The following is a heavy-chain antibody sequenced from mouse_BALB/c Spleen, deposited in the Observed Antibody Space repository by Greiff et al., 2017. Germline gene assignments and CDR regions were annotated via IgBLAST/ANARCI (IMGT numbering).Heavy chain of an antibody. D-gene: IGHD1-1*01. J-gene: IGHJ2*01. CDR1: GFTFSDYY. CDR2: ISDGGSYT. Sequence: EVQRVESGGGLVKPGGSLKLSCAASGFTFSDYYMYWVRQTPEKRLEWVATISDGGSYTYYPDSVKGRFTISRDNAKNNLYLQMSSLKSEDTAMYYCARALLLRSYYFDYWGQGTTLTVSS. CDR3: ARALLLRSYYFDY. V-gene: IGHV5-4*02.